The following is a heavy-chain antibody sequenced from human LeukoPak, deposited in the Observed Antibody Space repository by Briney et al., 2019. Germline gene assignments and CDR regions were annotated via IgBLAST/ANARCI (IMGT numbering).Heavy chain of an antibody. V-gene: IGHV3-64D*06. J-gene: IGHJ6*02. Sequence: GGSLRLSCSASGFTFSSYAIHWVRQAPGKGLEYVSAISSNGDSTYYADSVKGRFAISRDNSKNTLYLQMTSLRAEDTAVYYCARVFYYGSGFYYSGMDVWGQGTTVTVSS. D-gene: IGHD3-10*01. CDR3: ARVFYYGSGFYYSGMDV. CDR2: ISSNGDST. CDR1: GFTFSSYA.